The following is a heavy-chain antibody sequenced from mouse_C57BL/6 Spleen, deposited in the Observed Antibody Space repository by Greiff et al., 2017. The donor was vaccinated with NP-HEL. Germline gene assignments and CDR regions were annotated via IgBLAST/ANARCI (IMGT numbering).Heavy chain of an antibody. J-gene: IGHJ2*01. Sequence: QVQLKESGAELVKPGASVKISCKASGYAFSSYWMNWVKQRPGKGLEWIGQIYPGDGDTNYNGKFKGKATLTADKSSSTAYMQLSSLTSEDSAVYFCAREGDYDRGGYFDYWGQGTTLTVSS. CDR1: GYAFSSYW. V-gene: IGHV1-80*01. CDR3: AREGDYDRGGYFDY. CDR2: IYPGDGDT. D-gene: IGHD2-4*01.